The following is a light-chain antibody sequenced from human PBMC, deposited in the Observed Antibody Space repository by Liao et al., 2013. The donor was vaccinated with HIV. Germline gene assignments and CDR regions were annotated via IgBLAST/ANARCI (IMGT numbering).Light chain of an antibody. Sequence: SYELTQPPSVSVAPGKTARITCGGNNIGSKSVHWYQQKPGQAPVLVIFYDSDRPSGIPERFSGSSSGTTVTLTITGAQVEDEADYYCFAVADNNWIFGGGTKLTVL. V-gene: IGLV3-21*01. CDR3: FAVADNNWI. CDR2: YDS. CDR1: NIGSKS. J-gene: IGLJ3*02.